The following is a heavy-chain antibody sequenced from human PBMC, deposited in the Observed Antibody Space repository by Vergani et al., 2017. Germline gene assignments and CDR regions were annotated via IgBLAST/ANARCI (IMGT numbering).Heavy chain of an antibody. V-gene: IGHV4-30-4*08. Sequence: QVQLQESGPGLVKPSQTLSLTCTVSGGSISSGDYYWSWIRQPPGKGLEWIGYIYYSGSTYYNPSLKSRVTISVDTSKNQFSLKLSSVTAADTAVYYCARGPRNGYNYKGLGFDYWGQGTLVTVSS. CDR2: IYYSGST. CDR1: GGSISSGDYY. D-gene: IGHD5-24*01. CDR3: ARGPRNGYNYKGLGFDY. J-gene: IGHJ4*02.